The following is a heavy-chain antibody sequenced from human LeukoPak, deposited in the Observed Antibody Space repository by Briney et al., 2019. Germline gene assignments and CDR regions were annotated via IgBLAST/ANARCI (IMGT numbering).Heavy chain of an antibody. V-gene: IGHV3-33*01. Sequence: GGSLRLSCAASAFTFSSYGMHWVRQAPGKGLEWVAVLWYDGSNKYYADSVKVRFTISRDNSKNALYLQMNGLRAEDTAVYYCARDLRFYGDYVPLRHDAFDIWGQGTMVTVSS. CDR3: ARDLRFYGDYVPLRHDAFDI. J-gene: IGHJ3*02. CDR1: AFTFSSYG. CDR2: LWYDGSNK. D-gene: IGHD4-17*01.